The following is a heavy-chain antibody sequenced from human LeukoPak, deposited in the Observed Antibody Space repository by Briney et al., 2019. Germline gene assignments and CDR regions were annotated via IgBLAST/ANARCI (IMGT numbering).Heavy chain of an antibody. Sequence: GGSLRLSCAASGFTFSSYAMSWVRQAPGKGLEWVSYISDSGSTIYYADSVKGRFTISRDNAKNSLYLQMNSLRAEDTAVYYCARDGRGISAAGSPYGMDVWGQGTTVTVSS. CDR3: ARDGRGISAAGSPYGMDV. CDR2: ISDSGSTI. J-gene: IGHJ6*02. V-gene: IGHV3-48*04. D-gene: IGHD6-13*01. CDR1: GFTFSSYA.